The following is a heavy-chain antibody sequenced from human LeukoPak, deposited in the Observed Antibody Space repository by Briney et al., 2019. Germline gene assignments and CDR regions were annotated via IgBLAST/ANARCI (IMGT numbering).Heavy chain of an antibody. D-gene: IGHD2-15*01. J-gene: IGHJ5*02. CDR2: ISYDGSNK. CDR1: GFTFSSYG. CDR3: ARGRIWVPVVVVAALPLGWFDP. Sequence: GRSLRLSCAASGFTFSSYGMHWVRQAPGKGLEWVAVISYDGSNKYYADSVKGRFTISRDNSKNTLYLQMNSLRAEDTAVYYCARGRIWVPVVVVAALPLGWFDPWGQGTLVTVSS. V-gene: IGHV3-30*03.